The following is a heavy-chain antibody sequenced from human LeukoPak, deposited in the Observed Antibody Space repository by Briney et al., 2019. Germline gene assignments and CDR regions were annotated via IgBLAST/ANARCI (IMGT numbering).Heavy chain of an antibody. CDR2: ISGSGGST. D-gene: IGHD6-13*01. J-gene: IGHJ4*02. CDR3: AKPRASSWYSDY. Sequence: GASLRLSCAASGFTFSSYAMSWVRQAPGKGLEWVSAISGSGGSTYYADSVKGRFTISRDNSKNTLYLQMNSLRAGDTAVYYCAKPRASSWYSDYWGQGTLVTVSS. V-gene: IGHV3-23*01. CDR1: GFTFSSYA.